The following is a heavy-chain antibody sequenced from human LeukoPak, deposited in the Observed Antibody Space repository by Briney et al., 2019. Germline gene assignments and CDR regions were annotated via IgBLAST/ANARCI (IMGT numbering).Heavy chain of an antibody. CDR2: INHNGNVN. Sequence: GGSLRLSCAASGFTFSSYWMNWARQAPGKGLEWVASINHNGNVNYYVDSVKGRFTISRDNAKNSLYLQMNSLRAEDTAVYYCARDGPYYDSSGYPPFGYWGQGTLVTVSS. D-gene: IGHD3-22*01. CDR1: GFTFSSYW. V-gene: IGHV3-7*01. CDR3: ARDGPYYDSSGYPPFGY. J-gene: IGHJ4*02.